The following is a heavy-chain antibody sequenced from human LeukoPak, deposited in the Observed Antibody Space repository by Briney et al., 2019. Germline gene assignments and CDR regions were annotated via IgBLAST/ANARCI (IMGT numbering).Heavy chain of an antibody. D-gene: IGHD4-11*01. CDR2: MNPYSGNA. CDR3: ARAWMTTHALNC. CDR1: GYTFTSYD. Sequence: ASVKVSCKASGYTFTSYDINWVRQATGQGLEWMGWMNPYSGNAGYSQKFQGRVTMTRDTSVNTAYMEVSSLRSEDTAVYYCARAWMTTHALNCWGQGTLVTVSS. V-gene: IGHV1-8*01. J-gene: IGHJ4*02.